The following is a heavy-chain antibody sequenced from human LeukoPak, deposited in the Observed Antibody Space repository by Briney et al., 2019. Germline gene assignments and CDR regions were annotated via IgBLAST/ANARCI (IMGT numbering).Heavy chain of an antibody. CDR2: INPNSGGT. D-gene: IGHD3-10*01. V-gene: IGHV1-2*06. CDR1: GYTFTGYY. Sequence: ASVKVSCKASGYTFTGYYMHWVRQAPGQGLEWMGRINPNSGGTNYAQKFQGRVTMTRDTSISTAYMELRSLRSDDTAVYYCAREPYYGSGSSHFDPWGQGTLVTVSS. CDR3: AREPYYGSGSSHFDP. J-gene: IGHJ5*02.